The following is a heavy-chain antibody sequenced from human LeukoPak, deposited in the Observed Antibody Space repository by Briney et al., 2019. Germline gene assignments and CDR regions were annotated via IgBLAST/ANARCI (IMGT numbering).Heavy chain of an antibody. CDR3: ARESSGTYYNPLGYMDV. J-gene: IGHJ6*03. Sequence: SETLSLTCTVSGGSLSLYYWNWIRQPAGKGLEWIGRIFTSGIRNHNPSLKSRVTMSVDTSKSQFSLNLSSVTAADTAVYYCARESSGTYYNPLGYMDVWGKGTTVTVSS. CDR1: GGSLSLYY. CDR2: IFTSGIR. D-gene: IGHD3-10*01. V-gene: IGHV4-4*07.